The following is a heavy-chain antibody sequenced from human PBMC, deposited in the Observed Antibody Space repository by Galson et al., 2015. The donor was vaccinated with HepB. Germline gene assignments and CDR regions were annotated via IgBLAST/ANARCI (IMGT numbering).Heavy chain of an antibody. J-gene: IGHJ3*02. D-gene: IGHD6-19*01. V-gene: IGHV3-30*18. CDR1: GFTFNTYG. CDR2: LSSDGGNQ. Sequence: LRLSCAASGFTFNTYGMHWVRQAPGKGLIWVAVLSSDGGNQYYSDSVKGRFTISRDNSKNTLYLQMNSLRAEDTAVYYCAKDGGSGWSNDAFDIWGQGTMVSVSA. CDR3: AKDGGSGWSNDAFDI.